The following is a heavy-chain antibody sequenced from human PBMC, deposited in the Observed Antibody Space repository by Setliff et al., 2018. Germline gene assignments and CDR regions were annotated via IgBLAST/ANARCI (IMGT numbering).Heavy chain of an antibody. Sequence: SLTCTVSGGSISSGDVYWSWIRQPAGKGLEWIGRVYSSGNTNYNPSLESRVTISVDTSKNQFSLKLNSVTAADTAVYYCARAYCSGVTCYEGTFDIWGQGTMVTVSS. CDR3: ARAYCSGVTCYEGTFDI. D-gene: IGHD2-15*01. J-gene: IGHJ3*02. CDR2: VYSSGNT. V-gene: IGHV4-61*02. CDR1: GGSISSGDVY.